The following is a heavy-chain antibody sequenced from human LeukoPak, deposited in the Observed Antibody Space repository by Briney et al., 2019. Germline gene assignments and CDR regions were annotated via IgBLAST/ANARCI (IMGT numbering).Heavy chain of an antibody. D-gene: IGHD6-25*01. CDR1: GVTFSSYA. CDR2: ISYDGSNK. J-gene: IGHJ3*02. V-gene: IGHV3-30*01. Sequence: GGSLRLSCAASGVTFSSYAMHWVRQAPGKGLEWVGVISYDGSNKYYAASVKGRFTISRDNSKNTLYLQMNSLRAEDTAVYYCAREAAEGAFDIWGQGTMVTVSS. CDR3: AREAAEGAFDI.